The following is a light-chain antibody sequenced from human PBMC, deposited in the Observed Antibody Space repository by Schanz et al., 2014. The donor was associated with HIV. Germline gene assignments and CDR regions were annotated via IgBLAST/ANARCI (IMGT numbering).Light chain of an antibody. V-gene: IGLV2-8*01. CDR1: SSDVGGYNY. J-gene: IGLJ1*01. Sequence: QSALTQPPSASGSPGQSVTISCTGTSSDVGGYNYVSWYQQHPGKAPKLMIYDVSNRPSGVPDRFSGSKSGNTASLTVSGLQAEDEADYYCCSYTTTSTYVFGAGTKLTVL. CDR3: CSYTTTSTYV. CDR2: DVS.